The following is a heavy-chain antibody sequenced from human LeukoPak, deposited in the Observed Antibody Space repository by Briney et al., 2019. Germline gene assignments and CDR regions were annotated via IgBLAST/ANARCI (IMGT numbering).Heavy chain of an antibody. V-gene: IGHV4-34*01. CDR2: INHSGST. J-gene: IGHJ4*02. CDR1: GGSFSGYY. Sequence: SETLSLTCAVYGGSFSGYYWSWIRQPPGKGLEWIGEINHSGSTYYNPSLKSRVTISVDTSKNQFSLKLSSVTAADTAVYYCARYTDYVWGKVFDYWGQGTLVTVSS. CDR3: ARYTDYVWGKVFDY. D-gene: IGHD3-16*01.